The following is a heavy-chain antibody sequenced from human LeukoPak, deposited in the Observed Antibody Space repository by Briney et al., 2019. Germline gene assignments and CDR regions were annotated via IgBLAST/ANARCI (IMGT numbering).Heavy chain of an antibody. J-gene: IGHJ4*02. CDR2: IYYSGST. D-gene: IGHD3-3*01. Sequence: SETLSLTCTVSGGSISSYYWSWIRQPPGKGLEWIGYIYYSGSTNYNPSLKSRVTISVDTSKNQFSLKLSSVTAADTAVYYCARVAYYDFWSGYYIPYYFDYWGQGTLVTVSS. V-gene: IGHV4-59*01. CDR3: ARVAYYDFWSGYYIPYYFDY. CDR1: GGSISSYY.